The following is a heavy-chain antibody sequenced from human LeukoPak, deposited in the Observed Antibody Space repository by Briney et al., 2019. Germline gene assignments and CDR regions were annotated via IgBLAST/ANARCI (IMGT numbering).Heavy chain of an antibody. Sequence: PSETLSLTCTVSGGSISSYYWSWIRQPPGKGLEWIGYIYTSGSTNYNPSLKSRVTISVDTSNNQFSLKLSSVTAADTAVYYCARSGYSYGDLFFDYWGQRTLVIVSS. CDR1: GGSISSYY. V-gene: IGHV4-4*09. CDR3: ARSGYSYGDLFFDY. D-gene: IGHD5-18*01. CDR2: IYTSGST. J-gene: IGHJ4*02.